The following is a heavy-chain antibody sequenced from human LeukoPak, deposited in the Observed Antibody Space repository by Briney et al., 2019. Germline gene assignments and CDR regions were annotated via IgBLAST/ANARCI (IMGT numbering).Heavy chain of an antibody. Sequence: GGSLRLSCVASGFAFSNYAIHWVRQAPGKGLEWVAAISFDGINTHYPDSVKGRFFISRDTPMKTVYLQLNDLRPEDTAVYSCAKVMAERRALTPYFDSWGQGALVTVSS. V-gene: IGHV3-30*18. J-gene: IGHJ4*02. D-gene: IGHD1-1*01. CDR1: GFAFSNYA. CDR3: AKVMAERRALTPYFDS. CDR2: ISFDGINT.